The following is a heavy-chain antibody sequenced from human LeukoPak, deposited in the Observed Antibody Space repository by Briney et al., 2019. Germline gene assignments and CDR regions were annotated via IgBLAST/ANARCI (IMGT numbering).Heavy chain of an antibody. CDR3: AKDRLTGDWYYFDY. Sequence: TGGSLRLSCAASGYTFSSYGMHWVRQAPGKGLEWVAVISYDGSNKYYADSVKGRFTISRDNSRNTLYLQMNSLRAEDTAVYYCAKDRLTGDWYYFDYWGQGTLVTVSS. V-gene: IGHV3-30*18. J-gene: IGHJ4*02. CDR1: GYTFSSYG. CDR2: ISYDGSNK. D-gene: IGHD2-21*02.